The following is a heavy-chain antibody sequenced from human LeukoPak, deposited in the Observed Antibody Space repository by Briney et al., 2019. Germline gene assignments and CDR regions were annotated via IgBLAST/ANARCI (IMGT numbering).Heavy chain of an antibody. CDR1: GFTVSSNY. J-gene: IGHJ4*02. V-gene: IGHV3-53*01. D-gene: IGHD1-26*01. CDR3: ARDAIVGATNG. CDR2: IYSGGST. Sequence: GGSLRLSCAASGFTVSSNYMNWVRQAPGKGLEWVSVIYSGGSTYYADSVKGRFTISRDNSKNTLYLQMNSRRAEDTAVYYCARDAIVGATNGWGQGTLVTVSS.